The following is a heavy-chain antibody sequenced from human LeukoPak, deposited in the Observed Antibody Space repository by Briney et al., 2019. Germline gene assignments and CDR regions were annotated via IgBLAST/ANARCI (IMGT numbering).Heavy chain of an antibody. J-gene: IGHJ6*02. D-gene: IGHD3-3*01. CDR3: AKDRRPVLRFLEWLPHNYYYYGMDV. Sequence: GGSLRLSCAASGFTFSSYAMSWVRQAPGKGLEWVSAISGSGGSTYYADSVKGRFTISRDNSKNTLYLQMNSLRAEDTAVYYCAKDRRPVLRFLEWLPHNYYYYGMDVWGQGTTVTVSS. CDR2: ISGSGGST. V-gene: IGHV3-23*01. CDR1: GFTFSSYA.